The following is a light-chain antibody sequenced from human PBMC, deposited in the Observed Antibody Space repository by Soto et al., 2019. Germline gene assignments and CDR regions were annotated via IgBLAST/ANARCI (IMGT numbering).Light chain of an antibody. CDR2: MVS. CDR3: TSPTPDSLYV. Sequence: SVLTQPASVSGSPGQSITISCTGTSSDVGNYNYVSWYQQYPGRVPKLLIYMVSNRPSGVSNRFSGSKSGNTASLTISGLQAEDEADYFCTSPTPDSLYVFGTGTKVTVL. CDR1: SSDVGNYNY. J-gene: IGLJ1*01. V-gene: IGLV2-14*01.